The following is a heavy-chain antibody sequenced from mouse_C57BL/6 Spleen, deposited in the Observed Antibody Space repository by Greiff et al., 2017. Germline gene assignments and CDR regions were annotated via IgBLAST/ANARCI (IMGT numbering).Heavy chain of an antibody. CDR3: ARRSNSYFDY. V-gene: IGHV5-12*01. CDR1: GFTFSDYY. Sequence: EVKVVESGGGLVQPGGSLKLSCAASGFTFSDYYMYWVRQTPEKRLEWVAYISNGGGSTYYPNNVKGRFTISRDNAKNTLYLQMSRLKSEDTAMYYCARRSNSYFDYWGQGTTLTVSS. D-gene: IGHD2-5*01. J-gene: IGHJ2*01. CDR2: ISNGGGST.